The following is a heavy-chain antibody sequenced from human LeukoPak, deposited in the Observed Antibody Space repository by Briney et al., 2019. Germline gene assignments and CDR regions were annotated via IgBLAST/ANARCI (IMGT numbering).Heavy chain of an antibody. J-gene: IGHJ4*02. V-gene: IGHV4-59*01. Sequence: SETLSLTCTVSGGSISRYYWSWIRQPPGKGLEWIGYISYTGSTTYNSSLKSRVTISLDTSQNQFSLKLTSVTPADTALYYCARTAKYYYGSETYYFFDYWGQGTLVTVSS. CDR1: GGSISRYY. CDR2: ISYTGST. D-gene: IGHD3-10*01. CDR3: ARTAKYYYGSETYYFFDY.